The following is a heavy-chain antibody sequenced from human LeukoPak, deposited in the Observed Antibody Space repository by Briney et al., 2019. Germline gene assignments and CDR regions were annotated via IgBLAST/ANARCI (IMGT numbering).Heavy chain of an antibody. CDR1: GFTFRDAW. J-gene: IGHJ4*02. Sequence: GGSLRLSCAASGFTFRDAWMTWVRQAPGKGLEWVSVIYSSGSTYYADSVKGRFTISRDNSKNTLYLQMNSLRAEDTAVYYCAVEQTGFDYWGQGTLVTVSS. V-gene: IGHV3-66*01. CDR2: IYSSGST. CDR3: AVEQTGFDY. D-gene: IGHD1/OR15-1a*01.